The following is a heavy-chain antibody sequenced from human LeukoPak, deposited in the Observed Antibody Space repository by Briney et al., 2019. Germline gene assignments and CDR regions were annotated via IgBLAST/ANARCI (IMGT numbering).Heavy chain of an antibody. V-gene: IGHV1-46*01. CDR1: GYIFTSYY. Sequence: GASVKVSCKASGYIFTSYYMHWVRQAPGEGLEWMGIINPTGGSTSYAQKFQGRVTMTRDTSTSTVYMELSRLRSDDTAVYYCARDTNSGSYYLDAFDIWGQGTMVTVSS. D-gene: IGHD1-26*01. J-gene: IGHJ3*02. CDR3: ARDTNSGSYYLDAFDI. CDR2: INPTGGST.